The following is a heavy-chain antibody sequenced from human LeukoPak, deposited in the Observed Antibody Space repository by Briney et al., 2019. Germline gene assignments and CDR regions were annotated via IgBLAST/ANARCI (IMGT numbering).Heavy chain of an antibody. CDR1: GGTFSSYA. CDR2: IIPIFGTA. D-gene: IGHD3-22*01. Sequence: SVKVSCKASGGTFSSYAISWVRQAPGQGLEWMGRIIPIFGTANYAQKFQGRVTITTDESTSTAYMELSSLRSEDTAVYYCARAPYYYDSSGYYPFDYWGQGTLVTVSS. V-gene: IGHV1-69*05. CDR3: ARAPYYYDSSGYYPFDY. J-gene: IGHJ4*02.